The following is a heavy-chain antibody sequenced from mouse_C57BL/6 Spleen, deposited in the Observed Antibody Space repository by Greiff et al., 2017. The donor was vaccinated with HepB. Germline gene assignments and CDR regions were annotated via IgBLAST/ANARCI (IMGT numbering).Heavy chain of an antibody. J-gene: IGHJ1*03. CDR3: ARVYDYDVGWYFDV. CDR1: GFTFSDYY. CDR2: INYDGSST. V-gene: IGHV5-16*01. D-gene: IGHD2-4*01. Sequence: EVKVVESEGGLVQPGSSMKLSCTASGFTFSDYYMAWVRQVPEKGLEWVANINYDGSSTYYLDSLKSRFIISRDNAKNILYLQMSSLKSEDTATYYCARVYDYDVGWYFDVWGTGTTVTVTS.